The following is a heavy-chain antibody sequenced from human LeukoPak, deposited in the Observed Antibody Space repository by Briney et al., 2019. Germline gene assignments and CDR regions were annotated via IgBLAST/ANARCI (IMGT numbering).Heavy chain of an antibody. J-gene: IGHJ4*02. V-gene: IGHV3-43*02. CDR2: INGIGDTT. Sequence: PGGSLSLSCATSGFTFDDYAMHWVRQVPGKGLEWVSLINGIGDTTYYADSVKGRFTISRDNSKNSLYLQMNSLKTDDTALYYCAKVLYRSSWYDYWGQGTLVTVSS. D-gene: IGHD6-13*01. CDR1: GFTFDDYA. CDR3: AKVLYRSSWYDY.